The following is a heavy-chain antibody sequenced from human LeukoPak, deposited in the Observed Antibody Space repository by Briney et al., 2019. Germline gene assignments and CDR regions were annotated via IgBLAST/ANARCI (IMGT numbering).Heavy chain of an antibody. CDR2: IYSGGST. V-gene: IGHV3-66*01. D-gene: IGHD1-26*01. CDR1: GFTVSSNY. Sequence: GGSLRLSCAASGFTVSSNYMSWVRQAPGKGLEWVSVIYSGGSTYYADSVKGRFTISRDNSKDTLYLQMNSLRAEDTAVYYCARGSGGSQTGYFDYWGQGTLVTVSS. J-gene: IGHJ4*02. CDR3: ARGSGGSQTGYFDY.